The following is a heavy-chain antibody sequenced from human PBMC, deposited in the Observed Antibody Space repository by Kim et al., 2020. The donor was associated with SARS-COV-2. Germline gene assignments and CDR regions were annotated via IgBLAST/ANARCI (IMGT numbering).Heavy chain of an antibody. Sequence: DSVKGRFTISRDNAKNSLYLQMNSLRAEDTAVYYCASPAHSSSWPYYFDYWGQGTLVTVSS. D-gene: IGHD6-13*01. J-gene: IGHJ4*02. CDR3: ASPAHSSSWPYYFDY. V-gene: IGHV3-7*01.